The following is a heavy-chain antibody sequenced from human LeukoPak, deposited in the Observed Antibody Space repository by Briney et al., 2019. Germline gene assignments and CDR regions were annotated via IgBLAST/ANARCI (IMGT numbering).Heavy chain of an antibody. V-gene: IGHV4-4*09. CDR2: IHSSGYT. CDR1: GGSISSYY. Sequence: SETLSLSCTVSGGSISSYYWSWIRQPPGQGLEWIAYIHSSGYTNYNPSLKSRVTISVDTSKNQFSLKVTSVTAADTAVYYCAKRQGPNSGSYDYFDPWGQGTLVTVSS. J-gene: IGHJ5*02. D-gene: IGHD1-26*01. CDR3: AKRQGPNSGSYDYFDP.